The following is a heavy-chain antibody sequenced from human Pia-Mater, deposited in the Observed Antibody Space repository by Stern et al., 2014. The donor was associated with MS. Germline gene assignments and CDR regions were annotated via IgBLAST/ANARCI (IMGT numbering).Heavy chain of an antibody. Sequence: VQLVQSGAEVKKPGASVNISCVTSGYTFTTYYVHWGRQAPGQGLEWMGIINTSDGDTSHTRKFQDRVTVTRDTSASTVYLKLSSLKSEDTAVYYCARQRTTGHMDFDYWGQGTLVTVSS. D-gene: IGHD1-1*01. J-gene: IGHJ4*02. CDR1: GYTFTTYY. CDR3: ARQRTTGHMDFDY. CDR2: INTSDGDT. V-gene: IGHV1-46*01.